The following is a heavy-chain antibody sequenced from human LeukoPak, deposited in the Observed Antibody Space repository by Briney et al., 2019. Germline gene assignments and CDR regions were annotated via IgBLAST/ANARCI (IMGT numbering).Heavy chain of an antibody. J-gene: IGHJ6*02. CDR2: IYYSGST. V-gene: IGHV4-39*01. CDR3: ARGRRGYYYDSSGYYLDGMDV. D-gene: IGHD3-22*01. CDR1: GGSISSSSYY. Sequence: SETLSLTCTVSGGSISSSSYYWGWIRQPPGKGLEWIGSIYYSGSTYYNPSLRSRVTISVDTSKNQFSLKLSSVTAADTAVYYCARGRRGYYYDSSGYYLDGMDVWGQGTTVTVSS.